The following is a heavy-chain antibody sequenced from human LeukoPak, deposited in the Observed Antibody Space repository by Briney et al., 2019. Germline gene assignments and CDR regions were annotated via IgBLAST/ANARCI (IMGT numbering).Heavy chain of an antibody. CDR1: GGTFSSYA. D-gene: IGHD3-10*01. CDR3: ARVSIIMVRGVAPPYYYYGMDV. J-gene: IGHJ6*02. V-gene: IGHV1-69*01. CDR2: IIPIFGTA. Sequence: ASVKVSCKASGGTFSSYAISWVRQAPGQGLEWMGGIIPIFGTANYAQKFQGRVTITADESTSTAYMELSSLRSEDTAVYYCARVSIIMVRGVAPPYYYYGMDVWGQGTTVTVSS.